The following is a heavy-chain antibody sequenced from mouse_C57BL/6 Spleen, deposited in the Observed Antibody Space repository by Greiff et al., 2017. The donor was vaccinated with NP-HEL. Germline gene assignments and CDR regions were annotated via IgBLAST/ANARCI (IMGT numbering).Heavy chain of an antibody. Sequence: VQLQQSGPELVKPGASVKISCKASGYAFSSSWMNWVKQRPGKGLEWIGRIYPGDGDTNYNGKFKSKATLTADKSSSTAYMQLSSLTSEDSAVYFCAKFITTVEGDAMDYWGQGTSVTVSS. V-gene: IGHV1-82*01. CDR1: GYAFSSSW. D-gene: IGHD1-1*01. CDR3: AKFITTVEGDAMDY. CDR2: IYPGDGDT. J-gene: IGHJ4*01.